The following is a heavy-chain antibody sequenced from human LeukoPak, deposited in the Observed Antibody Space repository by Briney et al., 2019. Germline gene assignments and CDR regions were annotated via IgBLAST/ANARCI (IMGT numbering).Heavy chain of an antibody. CDR2: IYPDDSDT. J-gene: IGHJ4*02. D-gene: IGHD4-17*01. V-gene: IGHV5-51*01. CDR3: ARHRFSYGDPGDY. Sequence: GESLKISCKGSGYSFTSYWIGWVRQMPGKGLEWMGIIYPDDSDTRYSPPFQGQVTISADKSISTAYLQWRSLKASDTAMYYCARHRFSYGDPGDYWGQGTLITVSS. CDR1: GYSFTSYW.